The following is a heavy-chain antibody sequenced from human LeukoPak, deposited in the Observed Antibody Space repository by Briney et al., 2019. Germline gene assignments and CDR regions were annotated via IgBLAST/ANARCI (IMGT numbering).Heavy chain of an antibody. Sequence: SETLSLTCAVYGGFFSGYYWSWIRQPPGKGLEWIGEINHSGSTNYNPSLKSRVTISVDTSKNQFSLKLSSVTAADTAVYYCARLTGRIAVAGTAGYDYWGQGTLVTVSS. CDR2: INHSGST. CDR3: ARLTGRIAVAGTAGYDY. V-gene: IGHV4-34*01. CDR1: GGFFSGYY. J-gene: IGHJ4*02. D-gene: IGHD6-19*01.